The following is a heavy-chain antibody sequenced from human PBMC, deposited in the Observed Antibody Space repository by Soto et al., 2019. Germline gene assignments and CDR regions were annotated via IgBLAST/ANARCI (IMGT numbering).Heavy chain of an antibody. J-gene: IGHJ6*02. CDR1: GGSISSGDYY. CDR3: AREDILTEHYGMDV. V-gene: IGHV4-30-4*01. Sequence: SETLSLTCTVSGGSISSGDYYWSWIRQPPGKGLEWIGYIYYSGSTYYNPSLKSRVTISVDTSKNQFSLKLSSVTAADTAVYYCAREDILTEHYGMDVWGQGTTVTVSS. CDR2: IYYSGST. D-gene: IGHD3-9*01.